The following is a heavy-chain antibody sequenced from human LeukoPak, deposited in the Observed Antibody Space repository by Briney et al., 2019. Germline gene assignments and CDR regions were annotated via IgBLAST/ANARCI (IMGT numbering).Heavy chain of an antibody. Sequence: PGGSLRLSCAASGFTFSSYWMSWVRQAPRKGLEWVANIKQDGSEKYYVDSVKGRFTISRDNAKNSLYLQMNSLRAEDTAAYYCARLDYVWGSYRYYFDYWGQGTLVTVSS. V-gene: IGHV3-7*03. J-gene: IGHJ4*02. CDR3: ARLDYVWGSYRYYFDY. CDR2: IKQDGSEK. D-gene: IGHD3-16*02. CDR1: GFTFSSYW.